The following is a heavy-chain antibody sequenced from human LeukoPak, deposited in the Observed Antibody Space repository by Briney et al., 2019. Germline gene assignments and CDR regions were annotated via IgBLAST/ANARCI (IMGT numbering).Heavy chain of an antibody. CDR2: IRYDGSNK. V-gene: IGHV3-30*02. J-gene: IGHJ3*02. Sequence: GGSLRLSCAASGFTFSSYGMHWVRQAPGKGLEWVAFIRYDGSNKYYADSVKGRFTISRDNSKNTLYLQMNSPRAEDTAVYYCARGARGYSYGRDAFDIWGQGTMVTVSS. CDR3: ARGARGYSYGRDAFDI. D-gene: IGHD5-18*01. CDR1: GFTFSSYG.